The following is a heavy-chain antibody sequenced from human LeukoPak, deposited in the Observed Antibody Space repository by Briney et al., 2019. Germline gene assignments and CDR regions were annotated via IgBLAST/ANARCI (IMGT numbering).Heavy chain of an antibody. D-gene: IGHD6-13*01. CDR2: IKQDGSKT. V-gene: IGHV3-7*05. CDR3: ARISIAAAGDFDY. CDR1: GFTFSRYW. J-gene: IGHJ4*02. Sequence: GGSLILSCVASGFTFSRYWMSWVRQAPGKGLEWVANIKQDGSKTYYVDSVKGRFTISRDNAKNSLYLQMNSLRAEDTAVYYCARISIAAAGDFDYWGQGTLVTVSS.